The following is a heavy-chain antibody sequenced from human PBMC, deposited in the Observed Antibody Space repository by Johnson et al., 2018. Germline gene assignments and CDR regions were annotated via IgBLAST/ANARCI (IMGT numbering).Heavy chain of an antibody. CDR3: AKVRLVGDDAGTCWCGMDV. D-gene: IGHD2-15*01. V-gene: IGHV3-23*04. J-gene: IGHJ6*02. CDR2: ISSSGGST. CDR1: AFPFSSYG. Sequence: VQLVESGGGLVQPGGSLRLSCAASAFPFSSYGMNWVRQAPGRGLEWVSAISSSGGSTYYADSVKGRFTISRDNSKNTLYLQMNSRRAEETAVYYWAKVRLVGDDAGTCWCGMDVWGQGTTVTVSS.